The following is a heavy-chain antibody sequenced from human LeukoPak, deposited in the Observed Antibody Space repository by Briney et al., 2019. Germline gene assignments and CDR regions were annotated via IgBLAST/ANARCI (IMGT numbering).Heavy chain of an antibody. Sequence: GGSLRLSCAASGFTFSNAWMSWVRQAPGKGLEWVGRIKSKTGGGTRDYAAPVKGRFTISRDDSKTALYLQMTSLKTEATAVYYCTTGIAAAGTVSLLDYWGEGTLVTVSS. D-gene: IGHD6-13*01. CDR2: IKSKTGGGTR. CDR3: TTGIAAAGTVSLLDY. J-gene: IGHJ4*02. V-gene: IGHV3-15*01. CDR1: GFTFSNAW.